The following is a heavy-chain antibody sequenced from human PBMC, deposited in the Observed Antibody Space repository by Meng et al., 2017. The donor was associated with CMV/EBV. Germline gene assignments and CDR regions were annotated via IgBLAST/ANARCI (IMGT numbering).Heavy chain of an antibody. CDR2: INRGGTTT. CDR3: AKRSQWLLGLYYYYGLDV. V-gene: IGHV3-74*01. D-gene: IGHD6-19*01. Sequence: GGSLRLSCAASGIPFRTHWMHWVRQAPGKGLVWVSAINRGGTTTTYADSVKGRFTISRDNAKNTLYLQMNSLRAEDTALYYCAKRSQWLLGLYYYYGLDVWGQGTTVTVSS. J-gene: IGHJ6*02. CDR1: GIPFRTHW.